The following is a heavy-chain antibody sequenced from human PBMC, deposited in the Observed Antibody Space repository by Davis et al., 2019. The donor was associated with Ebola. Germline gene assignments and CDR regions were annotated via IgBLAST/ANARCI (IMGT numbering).Heavy chain of an antibody. J-gene: IGHJ4*02. V-gene: IGHV1-18*04. Sequence: ASVKVSCKASGYTFTSYGISWVRQAPGQGLEWMGWISAYNGNTNYAQKLQGRVTMTTDTSTSTAYMELRSLRSDDTAVYYCARDGDFDWLLANPFFDYWGQGTLVTVSS. CDR2: ISAYNGNT. CDR3: ARDGDFDWLLANPFFDY. D-gene: IGHD3-9*01. CDR1: GYTFTSYG.